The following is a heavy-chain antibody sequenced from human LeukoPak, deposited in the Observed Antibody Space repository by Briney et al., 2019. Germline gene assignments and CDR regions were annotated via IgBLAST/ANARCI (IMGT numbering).Heavy chain of an antibody. D-gene: IGHD1-1*01. V-gene: IGHV3-33*06. CDR1: GFTFSSYG. CDR3: AKPHRGNWAFDI. Sequence: PGRSLRLSCAASGFTFSSYGMHWVRQAPGKGLEGVADIWNDGSDKYYADSVKGRFTISRDNSKNTLYLQMNSLRAEDTAVYYCAKPHRGNWAFDIWGQGTMVTVSS. J-gene: IGHJ3*02. CDR2: IWNDGSDK.